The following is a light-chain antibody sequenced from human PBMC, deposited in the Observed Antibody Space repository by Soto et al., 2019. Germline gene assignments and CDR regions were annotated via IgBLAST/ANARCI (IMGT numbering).Light chain of an antibody. J-gene: IGLJ1*01. V-gene: IGLV1-44*01. Sequence: QSALTQPASVSGSPGQSITISCTGTSGDIGSYNRVSWYQQLPGAAPTVLIHSNNQRPSGVPDRFSGSKSGTSASLAISGLQSDDEADYYCATWDDSLKGYVFGTGTKLTVL. CDR3: ATWDDSLKGYV. CDR1: SGDIGSYNR. CDR2: SNN.